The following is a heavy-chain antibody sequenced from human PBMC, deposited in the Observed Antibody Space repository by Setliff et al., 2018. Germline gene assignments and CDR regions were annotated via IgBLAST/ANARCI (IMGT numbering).Heavy chain of an antibody. CDR1: GFSFSNYA. CDR3: AKDRVPDGYWDFDY. Sequence: GGSLRLSCAASGFSFSNYAMHWVRQAPGKGLECVSGMYGVGATFYADSVKGRFTISRDISENTLYLQMNSLRPEDTAVYYCAKDRVPDGYWDFDYWGQGILVTVSS. D-gene: IGHD4-17*01. CDR2: MYGVGAT. V-gene: IGHV3-23*01. J-gene: IGHJ4*02.